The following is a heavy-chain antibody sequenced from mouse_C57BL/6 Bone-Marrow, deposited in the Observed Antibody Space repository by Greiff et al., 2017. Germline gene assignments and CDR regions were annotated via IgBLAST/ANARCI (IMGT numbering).Heavy chain of an antibody. D-gene: IGHD2-2*01. J-gene: IGHJ3*01. CDR2: IWSGGST. CDR3: AWLRFAY. V-gene: IGHV2-2*01. Sequence: QVQLKESGPGLVQPSQSLSITCTVSGFSLTSYGVHWVRQSPGKGLEWLGVIWSGGSTDYNAAFIFRLSISKDNSKSQVFFKMNSLQAADTAIYYCAWLRFAYWGQGTLVTVSA. CDR1: GFSLTSYG.